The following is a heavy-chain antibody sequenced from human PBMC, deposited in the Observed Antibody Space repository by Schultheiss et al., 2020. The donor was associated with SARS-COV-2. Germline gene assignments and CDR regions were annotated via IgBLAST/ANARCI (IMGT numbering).Heavy chain of an antibody. CDR3: ARRIVVVTATLLDAFDI. J-gene: IGHJ3*02. CDR2: IYYSGST. V-gene: IGHV4-39*01. D-gene: IGHD2-21*02. Sequence: SETLSLTCAVSGGSISDSRYFWGWIRQTPGKGLEWIGSIYYSGSTYYNPSLKSRVTISVDTSKNQFSLKLSSVTAADTAVYYCARRIVVVTATLLDAFDIWGQGTMVTVSS. CDR1: GGSISDSRYF.